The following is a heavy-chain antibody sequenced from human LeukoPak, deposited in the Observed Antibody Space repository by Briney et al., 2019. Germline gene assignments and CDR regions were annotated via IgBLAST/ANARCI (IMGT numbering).Heavy chain of an antibody. D-gene: IGHD4/OR15-4a*01. CDR2: MHNGVHT. Sequence: PSEPLSLTCTVPGDSISNYFGSWIRQPPGKGLEWIGYMHNGVHTNYNPSLKSRVTISGDTSKNQFTLKLTSVTAADTAVYYCAATIKRDYGDTNLDYWGQGTLVTVSS. V-gene: IGHV4-59*01. CDR3: AATIKRDYGDTNLDY. CDR1: GDSISNYF. J-gene: IGHJ4*02.